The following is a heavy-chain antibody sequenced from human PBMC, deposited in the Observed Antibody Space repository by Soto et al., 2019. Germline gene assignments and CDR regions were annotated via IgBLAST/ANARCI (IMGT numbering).Heavy chain of an antibody. J-gene: IGHJ6*02. CDR1: SRSVSNANFY. D-gene: IGHD3-10*01. CDR3: AGQPTAGSYYDLGSYYYYYAMDV. CDR2: IYYSGTT. Sequence: PSDTLSQTCSACSRSVSNANFYWHWNRQPPGKGLEWLGNIYYSGTTKYNPSLKSRVTISVDTSKNEFSLKLSSVTAADTAMYYCAGQPTAGSYYDLGSYYYYYAMDVWGQGTTVTVS. V-gene: IGHV4-61*01.